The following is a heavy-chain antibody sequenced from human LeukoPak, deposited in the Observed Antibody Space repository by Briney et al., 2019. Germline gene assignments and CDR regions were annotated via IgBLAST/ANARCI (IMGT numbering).Heavy chain of an antibody. CDR2: TCYMSKWYN. CDR3: TRGFGTTGWHTFDY. D-gene: IGHD6-19*01. CDR1: GVSYTSKNVA. Sequence: SQTLSLTCVASGVSYTSKNVAWNWMTQSPSRGLEWLGRTCYMSKWYNDYAESMEGRMTISQDTSKNQYSLHLISVTPDYTAVYYCTRGFGTTGWHTFDYWGQGTLVTVSS. V-gene: IGHV6-1*01. J-gene: IGHJ4*02.